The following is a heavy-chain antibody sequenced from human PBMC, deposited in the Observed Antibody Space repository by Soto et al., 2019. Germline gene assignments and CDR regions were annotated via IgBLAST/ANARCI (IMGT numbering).Heavy chain of an antibody. CDR3: AKGLTTATDDY. V-gene: IGHV3-23*01. J-gene: IGHJ4*02. Sequence: VGSLRLSCVASGFIFSDYAMHWARQAPGNGLEWVSAISGSGGSTYYADSVKGRFTISRDNSKNTLYLQMNSLRAEDTAVYYCAKGLTTATDDYWGQGTLVTVSS. CDR1: GFIFSDYA. CDR2: ISGSGGST. D-gene: IGHD4-4*01.